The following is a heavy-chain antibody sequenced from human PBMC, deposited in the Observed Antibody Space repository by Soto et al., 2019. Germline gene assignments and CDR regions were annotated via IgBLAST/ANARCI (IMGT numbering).Heavy chain of an antibody. CDR3: ARDDDYGDNGLDY. Sequence: QVQLVESGGGVVQPGASLRHSCAASGFTFGRHGMHWVRQAPGKGLEWVAVIGSDGRRDSYADSVKGRFTISRDNGQNTLYLQMNSLRAEDTAVYYCARDDDYGDNGLDYWGQGTLVTVSS. D-gene: IGHD4-17*01. V-gene: IGHV3-33*01. J-gene: IGHJ4*02. CDR1: GFTFGRHG. CDR2: IGSDGRRD.